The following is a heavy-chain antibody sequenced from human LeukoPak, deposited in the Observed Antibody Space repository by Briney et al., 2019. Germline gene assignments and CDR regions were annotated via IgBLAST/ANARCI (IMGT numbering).Heavy chain of an antibody. J-gene: IGHJ4*02. Sequence: PGGSLRLSCAASGFTLSSYGMHWVRQAPGKGLEWVAVIWYDGSNKYYADSVKGRFTISRDNSKNTLYLQMNSLRAEDTAVYYCARDVSRIAVAGTGLGYWGQGTLVTVSS. V-gene: IGHV3-33*01. CDR3: ARDVSRIAVAGTGLGY. D-gene: IGHD6-19*01. CDR1: GFTLSSYG. CDR2: IWYDGSNK.